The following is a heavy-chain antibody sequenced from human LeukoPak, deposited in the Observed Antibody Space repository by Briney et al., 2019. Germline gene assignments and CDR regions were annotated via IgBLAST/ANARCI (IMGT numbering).Heavy chain of an antibody. CDR3: ASQRSYSGSYVTFDF. V-gene: IGHV1-46*01. D-gene: IGHD1-26*01. CDR2: INPSGGST. Sequence: GASVKVSCKASGYTFTSYYMHWVRQAPGQGLGWMGIINPSGGSTSYAQKFQGRVTMTRDTSTSTVYMELSSLRSEDTAVYYCASQRSYSGSYVTFDFWGQGTLVTVSS. J-gene: IGHJ4*02. CDR1: GYTFTSYY.